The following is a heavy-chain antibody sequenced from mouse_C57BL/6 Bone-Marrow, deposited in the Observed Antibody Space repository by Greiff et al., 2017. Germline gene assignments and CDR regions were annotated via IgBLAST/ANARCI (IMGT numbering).Heavy chain of an antibody. D-gene: IGHD1-1*01. J-gene: IGHJ1*03. CDR2: IDPETGGT. Sequence: VQLQQSGAELVRPGASVTLSCKASGYTFTDYEMHWVKQTPVHGLEWIGAIDPETGGTAYNQKFKGKAILTADKSSSTAYMELRSLTSEDSAVYYCTHYYGSSYWYFDVWGTGTTVTVSS. CDR1: GYTFTDYE. CDR3: THYYGSSYWYFDV. V-gene: IGHV1-15*01.